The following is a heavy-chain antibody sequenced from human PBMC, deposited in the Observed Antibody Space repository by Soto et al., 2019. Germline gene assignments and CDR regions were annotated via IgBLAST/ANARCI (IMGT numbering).Heavy chain of an antibody. CDR3: ARGWYSKTNFDY. J-gene: IGHJ4*02. Sequence: GGSLRLSCAASGFTFSSYGMHWVRQAPGKGLEWVAVIWYDGSNKYYADSVKGRFTISRDNSKNTLYLQMNSLRAEDTAVYYCARGWYSKTNFDYWGQGTLVTVSS. D-gene: IGHD6-13*01. CDR2: IWYDGSNK. V-gene: IGHV3-33*01. CDR1: GFTFSSYG.